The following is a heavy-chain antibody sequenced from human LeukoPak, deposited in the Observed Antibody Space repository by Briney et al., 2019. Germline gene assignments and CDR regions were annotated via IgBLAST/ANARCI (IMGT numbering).Heavy chain of an antibody. V-gene: IGHV1-18*01. CDR2: ISAYNGNT. CDR1: GYTFTSYG. D-gene: IGHD6-6*01. J-gene: IGHJ4*02. Sequence: APVKVSCKASGYTFTSYGISWVRQAPGQGLEWMGWISAYNGNTNYAQKLQGRVTMTTDTSTSTAYMELRSLRSDDTAVYYCARASGIAARGYFDYWGQGTLVTVSS. CDR3: ARASGIAARGYFDY.